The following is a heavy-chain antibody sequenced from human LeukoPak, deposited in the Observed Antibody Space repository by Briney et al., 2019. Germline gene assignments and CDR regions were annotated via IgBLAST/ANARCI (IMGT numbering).Heavy chain of an antibody. CDR1: CYTLTNYG. V-gene: IGHV1-18*01. J-gene: IGHJ4*02. CDR2: INANNGNT. D-gene: IGHD6-13*01. Sequence: ASVKVSCKASCYTLTNYGISWGRQGPGQGVEWMGWINANNGNTNYAQNLQGRVTMTTDTSTSTAYMEMRSLRSDDTAVYYCARGPIAAAGDSWGQGTLVTVSS. CDR3: ARGPIAAAGDS.